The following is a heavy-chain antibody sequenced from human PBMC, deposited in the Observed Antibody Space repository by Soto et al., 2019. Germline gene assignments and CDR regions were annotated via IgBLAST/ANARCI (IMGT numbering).Heavy chain of an antibody. J-gene: IGHJ4*02. D-gene: IGHD5-18*01. V-gene: IGHV4-30-4*01. CDR1: GGSISIDDSY. CDR3: AREAGYSHGYEY. Sequence: QVQLQESGSGLVKPSQTLSLICTVSGGSISIDDSYWHWIRQSPEKGLEWIGYIHYTGSTYYNPSLERRLSMSVDTSKNQFSLKLRSVTAADTAISYCAREAGYSHGYEYWGQGAPVTVSS. CDR2: IHYTGST.